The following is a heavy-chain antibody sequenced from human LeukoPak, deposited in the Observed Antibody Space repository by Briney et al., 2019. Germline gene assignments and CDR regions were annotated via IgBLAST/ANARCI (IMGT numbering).Heavy chain of an antibody. J-gene: IGHJ5*02. CDR1: GNSISSGDNY. D-gene: IGHD3-10*01. Sequence: SETLSLTCTVSGNSISSGDNYWSWIRQPAGKGLEWIGRIYTSGSTNYNPSLKSRVTISGDTSKNQFSLKLSSVTAADTAVYYCARGRPDGSGSYYKFDPWGQGTLVTVSS. V-gene: IGHV4-61*02. CDR3: ARGRPDGSGSYYKFDP. CDR2: IYTSGST.